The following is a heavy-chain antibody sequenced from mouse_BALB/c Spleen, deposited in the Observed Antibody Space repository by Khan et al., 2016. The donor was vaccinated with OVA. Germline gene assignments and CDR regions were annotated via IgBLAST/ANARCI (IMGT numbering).Heavy chain of an antibody. CDR2: ISDGGNYT. V-gene: IGHV5-4*02. J-gene: IGHJ3*01. CDR1: GFIFSDYY. Sequence: EVELVESGGGLVKPGGSLKLSCAASGFIFSDYYMYWVRQTPEKRLEWVATISDGGNYTYYPASVQGRFTISRDDAKNNLYLQMSSLKAEDTAIYYGERGYYGDPFAYWGQGTLVAVSA. D-gene: IGHD2-13*01. CDR3: ERGYYGDPFAY.